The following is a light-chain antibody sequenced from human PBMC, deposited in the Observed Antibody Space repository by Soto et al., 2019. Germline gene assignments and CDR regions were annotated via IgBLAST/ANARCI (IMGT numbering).Light chain of an antibody. Sequence: EIVMTQSPATLSVGPGERATLSCRASQSVSSSYLAWYQQEPGQAPRLLIYGASSRATGIPDRFSGSGSGTDFTLTISRLEPEDFAVYYCQQYGSSLTWTFGQGTKVDIK. CDR1: QSVSSSY. V-gene: IGKV3-20*01. CDR3: QQYGSSLTWT. CDR2: GAS. J-gene: IGKJ1*01.